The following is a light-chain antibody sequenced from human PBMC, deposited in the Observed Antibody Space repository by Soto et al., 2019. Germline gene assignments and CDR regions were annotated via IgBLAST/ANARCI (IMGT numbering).Light chain of an antibody. V-gene: IGKV3-11*01. J-gene: IGKJ5*01. CDR3: QQRLHWPIT. Sequence: DIVLTQSPATLSLSPGDRVTLSCRASQTVGRYLSWYQHSPGQGPRLLVYDASNRATGVPARFSGSGSETDSTLTISSLEPEDFAVYYCQQRLHWPITFGQGTRLEI. CDR2: DAS. CDR1: QTVGRY.